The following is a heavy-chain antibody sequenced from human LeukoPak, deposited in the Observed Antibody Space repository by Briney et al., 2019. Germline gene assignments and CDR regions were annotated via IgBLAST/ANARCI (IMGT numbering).Heavy chain of an antibody. D-gene: IGHD5-12*01. V-gene: IGHV3-21*01. CDR2: ISSSSSYI. J-gene: IGHJ6*04. CDR1: GFTFSSYS. CDR3: ARDLVATVVDV. Sequence: GGSLRLSCAASGFTFSSYSMNWVRQAPGKGLGWVSSISSSSSYIYYADSVKGRFTISRDNAKNSLYLQMNSLRAEDTAVYYCARDLVATVVDVWGKGTTVTVSS.